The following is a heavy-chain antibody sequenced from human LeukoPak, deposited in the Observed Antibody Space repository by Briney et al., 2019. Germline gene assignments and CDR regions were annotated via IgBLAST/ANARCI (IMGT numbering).Heavy chain of an antibody. V-gene: IGHV1-69*05. D-gene: IGHD6-6*01. CDR2: IIPIFGTE. CDR3: AREDSSS. J-gene: IGHJ4*02. Sequence: XXGQGGEWKGGIIPIFGTENYAQKFQGRFTITTDESTSTAYMELSSLRSEDTAVYFCAREDSSSWGQGTLVTVSA.